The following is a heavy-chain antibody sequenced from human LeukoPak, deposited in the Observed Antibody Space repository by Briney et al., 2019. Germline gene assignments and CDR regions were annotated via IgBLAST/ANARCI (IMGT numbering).Heavy chain of an antibody. Sequence: SETLSLTCTVSGGSISSSSYYWSWIRQPPGKGLEWIGEINHSGSTNYNPSLKSRVTISVDTSKNQFSLKLSSVTAADTAVYYCARHVSVAVYYYYYMDVWGKGTTVTISS. V-gene: IGHV4-39*01. J-gene: IGHJ6*03. CDR3: ARHVSVAVYYYYYMDV. D-gene: IGHD6-19*01. CDR2: INHSGST. CDR1: GGSISSSSYY.